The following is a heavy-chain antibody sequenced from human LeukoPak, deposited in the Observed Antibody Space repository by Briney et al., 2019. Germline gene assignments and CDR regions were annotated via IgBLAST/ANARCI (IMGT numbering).Heavy chain of an antibody. D-gene: IGHD3-9*01. Sequence: GRSLRLSCAASGFHFDDYAMHWVRQAPGKGLEWVSRISWNSGSIGYADSVKGRFTISRDNAKNSLYLQMNSLRAEDTALYYCAKKTRYFDWRGAFDIWGQGTMVTVSS. CDR2: ISWNSGSI. J-gene: IGHJ3*02. CDR1: GFHFDDYA. CDR3: AKKTRYFDWRGAFDI. V-gene: IGHV3-9*01.